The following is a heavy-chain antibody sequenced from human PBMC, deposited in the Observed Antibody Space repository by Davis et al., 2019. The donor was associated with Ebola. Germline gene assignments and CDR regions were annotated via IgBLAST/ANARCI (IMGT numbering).Heavy chain of an antibody. J-gene: IGHJ5*02. CDR1: GYTFTSYG. D-gene: IGHD3-3*01. Sequence: ASVKVSCKASGYTFTSYGISWVRQAPGQGLEWMGWISAYNGNTNYAQKLQGRVTMTTDTSTSTAYMELRSLRSDDTAVYYCARRDYDFWSGYYTSKIGEGWFDPWGQGTLVTVSS. CDR3: ARRDYDFWSGYYTSKIGEGWFDP. V-gene: IGHV1-18*01. CDR2: ISAYNGNT.